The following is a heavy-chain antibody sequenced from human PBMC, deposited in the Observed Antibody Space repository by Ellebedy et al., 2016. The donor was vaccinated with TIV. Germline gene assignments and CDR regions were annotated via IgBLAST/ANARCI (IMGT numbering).Heavy chain of an antibody. CDR3: AREAWELRGGRVFDY. CDR1: GGSISSYY. V-gene: IGHV4-59*01. CDR2: IYYSGST. J-gene: IGHJ4*02. D-gene: IGHD1-26*01. Sequence: MPSETLSLTCTVSGGSISSYYWSWIRQSPGKGLEWIGYIYYSGSTNYNPSLTSRVTISVDTSKNQFSLKLSSVTAADTAVYYCAREAWELRGGRVFDYWGQGTLVTVSS.